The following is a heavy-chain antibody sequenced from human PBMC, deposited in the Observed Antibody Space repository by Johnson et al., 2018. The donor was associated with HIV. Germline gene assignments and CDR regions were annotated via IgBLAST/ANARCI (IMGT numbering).Heavy chain of an antibody. CDR3: ARVTLIVVVIHAFDI. D-gene: IGHD3-22*01. J-gene: IGHJ3*02. Sequence: QVQLVESGGGVVQPGRSLRLSCAASGFTFSNYAIHWVRQAPCKGLEWVAVISYDGSNKYYADSVKGRFIISRDNSKNTLYLQMNSLRAEDTAVYYCARVTLIVVVIHAFDIWGQGTKVTVSS. V-gene: IGHV3-30*04. CDR2: ISYDGSNK. CDR1: GFTFSNYA.